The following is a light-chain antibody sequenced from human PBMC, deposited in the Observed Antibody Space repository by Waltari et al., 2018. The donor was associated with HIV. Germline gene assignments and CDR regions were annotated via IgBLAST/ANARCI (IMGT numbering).Light chain of an antibody. CDR2: KAS. J-gene: IGKJ5*01. Sequence: DIQMTQSPSTLSASVGDRVTITCRASQSISNWLAWYQQKPGKAPKLQIYKASSLESGVPSRFSGSGSVTEFTLTISSLQPDDFATYYCQQYNSYPITFGQGTRLEIK. CDR3: QQYNSYPIT. CDR1: QSISNW. V-gene: IGKV1-5*03.